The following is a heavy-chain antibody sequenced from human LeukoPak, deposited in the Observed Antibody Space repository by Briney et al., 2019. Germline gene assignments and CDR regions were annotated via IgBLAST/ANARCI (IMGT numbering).Heavy chain of an antibody. CDR2: IYHDESDT. D-gene: IGHD3-10*01. Sequence: ESLKISCAGSGYSFGNCWIGWVRQMPGKGLEWMGIIYHDESDTLYEPSFEGQVPISGDTSTIAAYMQWRSLKASDIAMYYCARGAYGSGSSYNYNGMDVWGQGTTVTVSS. J-gene: IGHJ6*02. CDR1: GYSFGNCW. CDR3: ARGAYGSGSSYNYNGMDV. V-gene: IGHV5-51*01.